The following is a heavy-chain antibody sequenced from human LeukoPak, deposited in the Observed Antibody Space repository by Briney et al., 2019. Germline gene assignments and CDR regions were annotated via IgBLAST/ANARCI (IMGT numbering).Heavy chain of an antibody. D-gene: IGHD6-19*01. V-gene: IGHV4-38-2*01. Sequence: SETLSLTCAVSGYSISSGYYWGWIRQPPGKGLEWIRSIYHSGSTYYNPSLKSRVTISVDTSKNQFSLKLSSVTAADTAVYYCARAHSSGWTFDYWGQGTLVTVSS. CDR3: ARAHSSGWTFDY. J-gene: IGHJ4*02. CDR2: IYHSGST. CDR1: GYSISSGYY.